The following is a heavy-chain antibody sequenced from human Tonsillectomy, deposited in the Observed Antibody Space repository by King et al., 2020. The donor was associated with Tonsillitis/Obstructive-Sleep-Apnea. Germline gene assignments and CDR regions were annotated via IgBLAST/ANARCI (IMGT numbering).Heavy chain of an antibody. J-gene: IGHJ4*02. CDR1: GGSISSSTYY. V-gene: IGHV4-39*01. CDR2: IYYSGHT. Sequence: QLQESGPGLVKPSETLSLTCTVSGGSISSSTYYWGWIRQPPGKGLEWIGSIYYSGHTYFNPSLKSRVTISVDTSKNQFSLKLSSVTAADTAVYYCGRRVTVDPWIDYWGQGTLVTVSS. CDR3: GRRVTVDPWIDY. D-gene: IGHD7-27*01.